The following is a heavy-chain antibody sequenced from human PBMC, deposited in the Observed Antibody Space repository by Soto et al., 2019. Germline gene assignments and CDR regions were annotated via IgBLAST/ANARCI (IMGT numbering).Heavy chain of an antibody. Sequence: SVKVSCKASGGTFSSYAISWVRQAPGQGLEWMGGIIPIFGTANYAQKFQGRVTITADESTSTAYMELSSLRSEDTAVYYCARNTIAYCGGDCYPQYYYYGMDVWGQRTTVTVSS. CDR1: GGTFSSYA. D-gene: IGHD2-21*02. CDR2: IIPIFGTA. CDR3: ARNTIAYCGGDCYPQYYYYGMDV. J-gene: IGHJ6*02. V-gene: IGHV1-69*13.